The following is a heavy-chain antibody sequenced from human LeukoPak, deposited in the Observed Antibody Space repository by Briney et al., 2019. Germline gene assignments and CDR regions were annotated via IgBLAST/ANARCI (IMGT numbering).Heavy chain of an antibody. CDR1: GDSVPSNSAA. V-gene: IGHV6-1*01. Sequence: SQTLSLTFAISGDSVPSNSAAWNWIRQSPSRGLEWLGRTYYRSKWYTYYAASVKSRIAINRDTSKNQFSLQLNSVTPEDTAVYYCARSTGPIDYWGQGTLVTVSS. J-gene: IGHJ4*02. CDR3: ARSTGPIDY. D-gene: IGHD1-1*01. CDR2: TYYRSKWYT.